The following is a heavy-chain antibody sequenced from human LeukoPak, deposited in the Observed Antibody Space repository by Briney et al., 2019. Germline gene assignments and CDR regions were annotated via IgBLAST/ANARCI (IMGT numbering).Heavy chain of an antibody. D-gene: IGHD2-2*03. CDR1: GFTFSHYA. CDR3: ARVDDLDAFDI. V-gene: IGHV3-30*04. CDR2: ISDDGSNK. Sequence: GGSLRLSCVTSGFTFSHYAMHWVHQAPGKGLEWVPVISDDGSNKYYADSVKGRFTISRDNSKNTLYLQINSLRVEDTAMYYCARVDDLDAFDIWGQGTMVTVSS. J-gene: IGHJ3*02.